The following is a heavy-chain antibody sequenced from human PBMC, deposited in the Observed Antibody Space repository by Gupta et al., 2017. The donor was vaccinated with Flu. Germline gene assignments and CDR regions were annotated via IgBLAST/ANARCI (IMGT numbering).Heavy chain of an antibody. Sequence: QPPGKGLEWIVYVIYSGNTTYNPSLRGRVTISVDTSKKQFSLSVTSVTAEDTAVYFCARGPRRVTIFGVVTNTYYFESWGQGTLVTVSS. J-gene: IGHJ4*02. CDR2: VIYSGNT. D-gene: IGHD3-3*01. V-gene: IGHV4-59*13. CDR3: ARGPRRVTIFGVVTNTYYFES.